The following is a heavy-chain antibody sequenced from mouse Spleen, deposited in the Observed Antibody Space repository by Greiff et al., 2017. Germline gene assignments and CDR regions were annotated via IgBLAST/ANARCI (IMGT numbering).Heavy chain of an antibody. Sequence: QVQLQQPGAELVRPGSSVKLSCKASGYTFTSYWMHWVKQRPIQGLEWIGNIDPSDSETHYNQKFKDKATLTVDKSSSTAYVDLSSLTSEDSAVYYCAREEEGQLGLPFAYWGQGTLVTVSA. V-gene: IGHV1-52*01. CDR2: IDPSDSET. CDR3: AREEEGQLGLPFAY. J-gene: IGHJ3*01. D-gene: IGHD3-2*01. CDR1: GYTFTSYW.